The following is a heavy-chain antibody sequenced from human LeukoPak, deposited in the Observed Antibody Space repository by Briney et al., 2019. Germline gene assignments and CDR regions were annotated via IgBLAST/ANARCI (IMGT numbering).Heavy chain of an antibody. D-gene: IGHD2-2*01. CDR3: ARGRCSSTSCLDYYMDV. V-gene: IGHV1-8*03. J-gene: IGHJ6*03. CDR1: GYTFTSYD. CDR2: MNPNSGNT. Sequence: ASVKVSCKASGYTFTSYDINWVRQATGQGLEWMGWMNPNSGNTGYAQKFQGRVSITRNTSIRTAYMELSSLRSEDTAVYYCARGRCSSTSCLDYYMDVWGKGTTVTVSS.